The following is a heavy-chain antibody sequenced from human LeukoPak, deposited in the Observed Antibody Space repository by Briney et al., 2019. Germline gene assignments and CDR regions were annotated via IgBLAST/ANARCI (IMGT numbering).Heavy chain of an antibody. CDR3: AREYYGDYEYYYYGMDV. CDR1: GFTLSSNS. D-gene: IGHD4-17*01. CDR2: ICSSSTYI. V-gene: IGHV3-21*01. J-gene: IGHJ6*02. Sequence: GRSLRLSSTASGFTLSSNSTNWNRRAPGKGLNRISFICSSSTYIHYADSVKGRFTISRDNAKNSVYLQMNSLRAEDTAVYYCAREYYGDYEYYYYGMDVWGQGTTVTVSS.